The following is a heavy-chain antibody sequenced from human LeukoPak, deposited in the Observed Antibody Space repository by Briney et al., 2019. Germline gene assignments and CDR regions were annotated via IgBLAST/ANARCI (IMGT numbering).Heavy chain of an antibody. CDR2: IYNSVST. CDR3: ARSLRGVTDY. J-gene: IGHJ4*02. Sequence: SETLSLTCSVSGGSISSHFWNWIRQPPGKGLEWIGYIYNSVSTNYNPSLESRVTISVDTSKNQFSLKLSSVTAADTAVYYCARSLRGVTDYWGQGTLVTVSS. D-gene: IGHD2-21*02. CDR1: GGSISSHF. V-gene: IGHV4-59*11.